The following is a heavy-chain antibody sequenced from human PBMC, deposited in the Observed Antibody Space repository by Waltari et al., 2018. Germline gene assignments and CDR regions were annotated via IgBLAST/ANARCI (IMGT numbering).Heavy chain of an antibody. J-gene: IGHJ4*02. D-gene: IGHD1-26*01. CDR2: IYHSGST. CDR1: GYSISSGYY. V-gene: IGHV4-38-2*02. CDR3: ARESGSSGMWDY. Sequence: QVQLQESGPGLVKPSETLSLTCAASGYSISSGYYWGWIRQPTGKGLEWIGSIYHSGSTYYNPSLKSRVTISVDTSKNQFSLKLSSVTAADTAVYYCARESGSSGMWDYWGQGTLVTVSS.